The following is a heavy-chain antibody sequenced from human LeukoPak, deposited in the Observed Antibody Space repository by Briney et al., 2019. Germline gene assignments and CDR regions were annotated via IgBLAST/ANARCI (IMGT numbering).Heavy chain of an antibody. D-gene: IGHD1-26*01. CDR1: GFTFSSYA. CDR3: AKVVGATTRGYFDY. V-gene: IGHV3-23*01. Sequence: GGSLRLSCAASGFTFSSYAMSWVRQAPGKGLEWVSTISGSGGSTYYPDSVKGRLTISRDNSKNTLYLLMNSLRAEDTAVYYCAKVVGATTRGYFDYWGQGTLVTVSS. J-gene: IGHJ4*02. CDR2: ISGSGGST.